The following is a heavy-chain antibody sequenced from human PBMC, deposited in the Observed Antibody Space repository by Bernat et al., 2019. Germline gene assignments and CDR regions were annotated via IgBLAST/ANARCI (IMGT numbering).Heavy chain of an antibody. D-gene: IGHD2-15*01. CDR1: GFTFSSYS. V-gene: IGHV3-21*05. Sequence: EVQLVESGGGLVKPGGSLRLSCAASGFTFSSYSMNWVRQAPGKGLEWVSYIISSSSYIYYADSVKGGFTISRDNAKNSLYLQMKSLRAEDTAVDYCAFIVVVVAGTSAFDIWGQGTMVTVSS. CDR2: IISSSSYI. CDR3: AFIVVVVAGTSAFDI. J-gene: IGHJ3*02.